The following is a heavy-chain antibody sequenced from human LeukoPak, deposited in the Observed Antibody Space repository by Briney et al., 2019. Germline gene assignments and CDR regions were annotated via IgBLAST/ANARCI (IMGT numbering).Heavy chain of an antibody. V-gene: IGHV4-61*02. CDR2: IYTSGST. CDR1: DGSISSSSYY. Sequence: SETLSLTCTVSDGSISSSSYYWSWIRQPAGKGLEWIGRIYTSGSTNYNPSLKSRVTISVDTSKNQFSLKLSSVTAADTAVYYCARIDTAMVCWGQGTLVTVSS. D-gene: IGHD5-18*01. CDR3: ARIDTAMVC. J-gene: IGHJ4*02.